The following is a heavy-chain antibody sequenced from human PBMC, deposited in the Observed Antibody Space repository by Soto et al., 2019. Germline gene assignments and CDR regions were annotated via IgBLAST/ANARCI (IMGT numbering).Heavy chain of an antibody. V-gene: IGHV3-21*01. CDR3: ARAEQIGITGTPLTNYYYYYYMDV. CDR2: ISSSSSYI. Sequence: GGSLRLSCAASGFTFSSYSMNWVRQAPGKGLEWVSSISSSSSYIYYADSVKGRFTISRDNAKNSLYLQMNSLRAEDTAVYYCARAEQIGITGTPLTNYYYYYYMDVWGKGTTVTVSS. J-gene: IGHJ6*03. D-gene: IGHD1-7*01. CDR1: GFTFSSYS.